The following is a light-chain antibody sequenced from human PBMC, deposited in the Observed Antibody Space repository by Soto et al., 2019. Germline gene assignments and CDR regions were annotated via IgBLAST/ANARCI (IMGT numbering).Light chain of an antibody. CDR3: AAWDDSLNGQV. CDR1: SSNIGSNT. V-gene: IGLV1-44*01. J-gene: IGLJ1*01. CDR2: SHN. Sequence: SVLTHPPSASGTPGQRVTISCSGSSSNIGSNTVNWYQQLPGTAPKLLVYSHNQRPSGVPDRFSGSKSGTSASLAISGLQSEDEADYYCAAWDDSLNGQVFGTGTKVTVI.